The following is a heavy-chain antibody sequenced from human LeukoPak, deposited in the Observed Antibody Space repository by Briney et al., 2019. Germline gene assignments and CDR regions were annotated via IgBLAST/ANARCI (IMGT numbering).Heavy chain of an antibody. D-gene: IGHD6-13*01. CDR3: ARTIAASGTDWGAFDC. Sequence: SGGSLRLSCAASGFTFSSYAMGWVRQAPGKGLEWVSAISGSGGSTNYADSVKGRFTISRDNAKNSLYLQMNSLRDEDTAVYYCARTIAASGTDWGAFDCWGQGALVSVSS. CDR1: GFTFSSYA. V-gene: IGHV3-23*01. CDR2: ISGSGGST. J-gene: IGHJ4*02.